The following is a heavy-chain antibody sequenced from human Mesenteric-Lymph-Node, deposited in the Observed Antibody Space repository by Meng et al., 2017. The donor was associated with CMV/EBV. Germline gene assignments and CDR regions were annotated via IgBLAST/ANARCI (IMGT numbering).Heavy chain of an antibody. J-gene: IGHJ6*02. CDR3: ARPIWNDEQLANYYYYGMDV. Sequence: GESLKISCAASGFTFNNYAMHWVRQAPGKGLEWVAFISYDGSNDYYADSVKGRFTISRDNSKNTLYLQMNSLRAEDTAVYYCARPIWNDEQLANYYYYGMDVWGQGTTVTVSS. CDR1: GFTFNNYA. V-gene: IGHV3-30*14. CDR2: ISYDGSND. D-gene: IGHD1-1*01.